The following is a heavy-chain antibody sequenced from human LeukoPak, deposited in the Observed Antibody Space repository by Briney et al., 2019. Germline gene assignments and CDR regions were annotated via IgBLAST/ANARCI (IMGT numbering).Heavy chain of an antibody. D-gene: IGHD4-23*01. CDR3: ARDLRWYYFDY. J-gene: IGHJ4*02. V-gene: IGHV3-64*01. Sequence: GGSLRLSCAASGFTFRTSAMHWVRQAPGKGLEYVSAISSNGGSTYYANSVKGRFTISRDNSKNTLYLQMGSLRAEDMVVYYCARDLRWYYFDYWGQGTLVTVSS. CDR2: ISSNGGST. CDR1: GFTFRTSA.